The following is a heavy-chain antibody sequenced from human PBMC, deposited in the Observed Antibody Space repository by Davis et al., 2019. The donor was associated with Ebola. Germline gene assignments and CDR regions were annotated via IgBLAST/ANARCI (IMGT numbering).Heavy chain of an antibody. CDR3: AREQLGPDF. CDR2: INSYTGDT. D-gene: IGHD1-1*01. CDR1: GYTFTTYT. J-gene: IGHJ4*02. V-gene: IGHV1-18*04. Sequence: ASVTVSCKTSGYTFTTYTLTWMRQAPGQGLEWLGWINSYTGDTSYSQKFQGRVTMTADTSTNTAYMELRGLTSGDTAFYFCAREQLGPDFWGQGTLVTVSS.